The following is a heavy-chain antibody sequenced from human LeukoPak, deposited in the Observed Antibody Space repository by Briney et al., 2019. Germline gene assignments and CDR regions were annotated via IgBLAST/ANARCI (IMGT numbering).Heavy chain of an antibody. J-gene: IGHJ4*02. CDR3: ASPLDGYNAY. V-gene: IGHV3-48*01. CDR1: EFTFSSYN. Sequence: PGGSLRLSCVASEFTFSSYNMNWVRQASGQGLEWISYITSGSSATYYADSVKGRFTISRDNAKNSLYLQMNSLRAEDTAVYYCASPLDGYNAYWGQGTLVTVSS. CDR2: ITSGSSAT. D-gene: IGHD5-24*01.